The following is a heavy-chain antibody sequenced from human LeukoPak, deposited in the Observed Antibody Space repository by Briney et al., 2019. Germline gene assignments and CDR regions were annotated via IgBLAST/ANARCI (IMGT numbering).Heavy chain of an antibody. CDR1: GFTFSSYG. Sequence: GGSLRLSCAASGFTFSSYGMHWVRQAPGKGLEWVAFIRYDGSNKYYADSVKGRFTISRDDSKNTLYLQMNSLRAEDTAVYYCATDKSGFGELSRPSYYFDYWGQGTLVTVSS. CDR3: ATDKSGFGELSRPSYYFDY. J-gene: IGHJ4*02. CDR2: IRYDGSNK. V-gene: IGHV3-30*02. D-gene: IGHD3-10*01.